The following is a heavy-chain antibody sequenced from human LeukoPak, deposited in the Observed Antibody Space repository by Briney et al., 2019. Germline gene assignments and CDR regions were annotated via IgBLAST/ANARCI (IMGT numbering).Heavy chain of an antibody. V-gene: IGHV4-34*01. J-gene: IGHJ4*02. CDR3: ARRLRGYSYGYGFDY. Sequence: PSETLSLTCAVYGGSFSGYYWSWIRQPPGKGLEWSGEINHSGSTNYNPSLKSRVTISVDTSKNQFSLKLSSVTAADTAVYYCARRLRGYSYGYGFDYWGQGTLVTVSS. D-gene: IGHD5-18*01. CDR2: INHSGST. CDR1: GGSFSGYY.